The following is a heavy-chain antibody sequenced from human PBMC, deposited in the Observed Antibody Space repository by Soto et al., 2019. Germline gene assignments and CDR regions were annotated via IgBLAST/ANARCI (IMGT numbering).Heavy chain of an antibody. J-gene: IGHJ6*03. Sequence: GASVKVSCKASGYTFTSYYMHWVRQAPGQGLEWMGIINPSGGSTSYAQKFQGRVTMTRDTSTSTVYMELSSLRSEDTAVCYCASQYCSSTSCYGHYYYYYMDVWGKGTTVTVSS. CDR3: ASQYCSSTSCYGHYYYYYMDV. V-gene: IGHV1-46*03. CDR2: INPSGGST. CDR1: GYTFTSYY. D-gene: IGHD2-2*01.